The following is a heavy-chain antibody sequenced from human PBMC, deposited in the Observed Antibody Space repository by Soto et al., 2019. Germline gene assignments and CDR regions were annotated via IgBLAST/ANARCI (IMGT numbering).Heavy chain of an antibody. J-gene: IGHJ4*02. CDR3: SGGVGGAF. Sequence: EVHLVESGGGWVQTGGSLRLSCAIYESTVGRDWMNWVRQAPGKGLEWVAHVNQDGSEKYYVDSVKGRFTISRDNAKNSLYLQMNSLRAADTAIYYCSGGVGGAFWGQGTLVTVSS. D-gene: IGHD1-26*01. V-gene: IGHV3-7*04. CDR1: ESTVGRDW. CDR2: VNQDGSEK.